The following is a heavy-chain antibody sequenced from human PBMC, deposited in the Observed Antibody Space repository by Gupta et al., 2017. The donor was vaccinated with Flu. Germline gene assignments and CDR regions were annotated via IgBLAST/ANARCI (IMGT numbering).Heavy chain of an antibody. J-gene: IGHJ5*02. CDR2: IYYSGST. D-gene: IGHD4-17*01. CDR3: ARDYGDYGSGFDP. Sequence: QVQLQESGPGLVKPSETLSLTCTVSGGSISSYYWSWIRQPPGKGLEWIGYIYYSGSTNYNPSLKSRVTISVDTSKNQFSLKLSSVTAADTAVYYCARDYGDYGSGFDPWGQGTLVTVSS. V-gene: IGHV4-59*01. CDR1: GGSISSYY.